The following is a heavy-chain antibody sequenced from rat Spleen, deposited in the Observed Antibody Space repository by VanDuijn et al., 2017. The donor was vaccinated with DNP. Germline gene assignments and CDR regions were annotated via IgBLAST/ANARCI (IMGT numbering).Heavy chain of an antibody. CDR1: RITFSSNW. Sequence: EVQLVESGGGLVQPGRSLKLSCEVSRITFSSNWLSWIRQAPGKGLEWVATINPDGSSTNYPDTVKGRFVISKDNAKNSGYLQMNSLRSEDTAMYYCTRTTTEVPFDYWGQGVMVTVSS. CDR2: INPDGSST. D-gene: IGHD1-11*01. V-gene: IGHV5-35*01. CDR3: TRTTTEVPFDY. J-gene: IGHJ2*01.